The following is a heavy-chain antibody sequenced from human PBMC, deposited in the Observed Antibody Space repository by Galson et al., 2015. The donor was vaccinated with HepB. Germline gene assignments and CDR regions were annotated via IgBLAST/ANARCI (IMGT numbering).Heavy chain of an antibody. D-gene: IGHD3-3*01. J-gene: IGHJ5*01. Sequence: SLRLSCAASGFTFDDYAMHWVRQAPGKGLEWVSGISWNSGTIAYADSVKGRFTISRDSAKNSLYLQMNSLRAEDTALNYCAKDLVYDFWSGYDSWGQGTLVTVSS. V-gene: IGHV3-9*01. CDR2: ISWNSGTI. CDR1: GFTFDDYA. CDR3: AKDLVYDFWSGYDS.